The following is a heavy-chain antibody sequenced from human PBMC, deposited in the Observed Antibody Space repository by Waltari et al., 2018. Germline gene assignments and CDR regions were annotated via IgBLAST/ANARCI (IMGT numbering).Heavy chain of an antibody. Sequence: EVQLVESGGGLVRPGWSLSLSCVASGFSFRSDDMDWVRRAPWKGVEWFSSITTSSTDMYYVDSLKGRFTISRDDAKNSLFLQMNSPRAEDTAVYYCARDLIEPAAIGNYYYGMDVWGQGTTVTVSS. CDR1: GFSFRSDD. V-gene: IGHV3-21*01. CDR3: ARDLIEPAAIGNYYYGMDV. J-gene: IGHJ6*02. CDR2: ITTSSTDM. D-gene: IGHD2-2*01.